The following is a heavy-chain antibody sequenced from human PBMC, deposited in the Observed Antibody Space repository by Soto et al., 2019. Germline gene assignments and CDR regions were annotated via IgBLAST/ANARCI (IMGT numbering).Heavy chain of an antibody. CDR1: GGSFSGYY. Sequence: SETLSLTCAAYGGSFSGYYWSWIRQPPGKGLEWIGEINHSGSTNYNPSLKSRVTISVDTSKNQFSLKLSSVTAADTAVYYCTTYSVWGSYQPAYYLVYWGQGTLVTVSS. CDR2: INHSGST. CDR3: TTYSVWGSYQPAYYLVY. V-gene: IGHV4-34*01. D-gene: IGHD3-16*02. J-gene: IGHJ4*02.